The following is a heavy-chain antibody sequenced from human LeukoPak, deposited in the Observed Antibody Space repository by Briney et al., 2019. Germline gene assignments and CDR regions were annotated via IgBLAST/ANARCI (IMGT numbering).Heavy chain of an antibody. D-gene: IGHD3-22*01. CDR3: ARYHYYYDSSGYYRDAFDI. CDR2: IYYSGST. V-gene: IGHV4-34*01. J-gene: IGHJ3*02. CDR1: GGSFSGYY. Sequence: SETLSLTCAVYGGSFSGYYWSWIRQPPGKGLEWIGSIYYSGSTYYNPSLKSRVTTSVDTSKNQFSLKLSSVTAADTAVYYCARYHYYYDSSGYYRDAFDIWGQGTMVTVSS.